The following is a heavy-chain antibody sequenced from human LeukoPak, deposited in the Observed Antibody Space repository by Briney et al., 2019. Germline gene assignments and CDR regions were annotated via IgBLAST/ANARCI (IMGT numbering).Heavy chain of an antibody. CDR2: INPNSGGT. CDR1: GYTFTGYY. CDR3: ARERTDLPGIAAAGAPYFDY. V-gene: IGHV1-2*02. J-gene: IGHJ4*02. Sequence: ASVKVSCKASGYTFTGYYMHWVRQAPGQGLEWMGWINPNSGGTNYAQKFQGRVTMTTDTSTSTAYMELRSLRSDDTAVYYCARERTDLPGIAAAGAPYFDYWGQGTLVTVSS. D-gene: IGHD6-13*01.